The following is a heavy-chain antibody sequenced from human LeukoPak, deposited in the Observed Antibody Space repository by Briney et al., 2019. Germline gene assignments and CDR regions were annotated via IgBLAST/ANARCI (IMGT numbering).Heavy chain of an antibody. CDR1: GFTVSSNY. CDR2: IYSGGST. Sequence: TGGSLRLSCAASGFTVSSNYMSWVRQAPGKGLEWVSVIYSGGSTYYADSVKGRFTISRDNSRDTLYVQMNSLRGDDTAVYYCAKVGSGWYGVDRWGQGTPVTVSS. CDR3: AKVGSGWYGVDR. V-gene: IGHV3-66*02. D-gene: IGHD6-19*01. J-gene: IGHJ5*02.